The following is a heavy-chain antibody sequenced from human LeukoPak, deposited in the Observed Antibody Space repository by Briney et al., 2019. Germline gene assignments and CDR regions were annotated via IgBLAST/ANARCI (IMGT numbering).Heavy chain of an antibody. D-gene: IGHD5/OR15-5a*01. CDR1: GAPFSNYY. J-gene: IGHJ4*01. CDR2: IIYSGST. V-gene: IGHV4-59*01. Sequence: SETLSLTCTASGAPFSNYYWSWIRQPPGKGLEWIGYIIYSGSTKYNPSLKSRVTMSADTSKNQLSLKLNSVTAADTAVYYCATAGMSSVEYWGHGTLVTVSS. CDR3: ATAGMSSVEY.